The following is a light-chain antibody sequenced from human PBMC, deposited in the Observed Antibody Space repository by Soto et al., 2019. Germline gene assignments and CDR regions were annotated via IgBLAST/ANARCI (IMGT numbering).Light chain of an antibody. CDR1: RSDVGGYNS. CDR3: SSFTTINTWV. J-gene: IGLJ3*02. V-gene: IGLV2-14*01. CDR2: EVS. Sequence: QSALTQPASVSGSPGQSITISSTGTRSDVGGYNSVCWHQQHPGKAPKLIIYEVSNRPSGISDRFSASKSGNTASLTISGLQADDEADYYCSSFTTINTWVFGGGTKLTVL.